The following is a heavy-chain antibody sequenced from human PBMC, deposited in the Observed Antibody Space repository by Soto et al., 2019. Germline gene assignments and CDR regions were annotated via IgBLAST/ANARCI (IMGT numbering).Heavy chain of an antibody. CDR1: GFTFSSYS. J-gene: IGHJ6*02. CDR3: AHATPDYYYYGMDV. Sequence: EVQLVESGGGLVQPGGSLRLSCAASGFTFSSYSMNWVRQAPGKGLEWVSYISSSSSTIYYADSVKGRFTIYRGNAKKALYLQLNSLIDEDTAVYDCAHATPDYYYYGMDVWGQGTTVTVSS. V-gene: IGHV3-48*02. CDR2: ISSSSSTI.